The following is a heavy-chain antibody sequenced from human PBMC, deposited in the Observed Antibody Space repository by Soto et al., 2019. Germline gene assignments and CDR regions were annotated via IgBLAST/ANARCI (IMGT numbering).Heavy chain of an antibody. V-gene: IGHV5-51*01. Sequence: GESLKISCKGSGYSFTSYWIGWVRQMPGKGLEWMGIIYPGDSDTRYSPSFQGQVTISADKSISTAYLQWSSLKASDTAMYYCARFTLGLLVTTFFAFDIWGQGTMVTVSS. CDR1: GYSFTSYW. J-gene: IGHJ3*02. D-gene: IGHD4-17*01. CDR2: IYPGDSDT. CDR3: ARFTLGLLVTTFFAFDI.